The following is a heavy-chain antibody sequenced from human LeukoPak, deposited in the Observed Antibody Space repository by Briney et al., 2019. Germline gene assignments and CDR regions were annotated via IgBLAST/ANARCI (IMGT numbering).Heavy chain of an antibody. D-gene: IGHD3-3*01. J-gene: IGHJ5*02. V-gene: IGHV3-23*01. CDR1: GFTFSSYA. CDR2: ISGSGGST. Sequence: PGGSLRLSCAASGFTFSSYAMSWVRQAPGKGLEWVSAISGSGGSTYYADSVKGRFTISRDNSKNTLYLQMNSLRAEDTAVYYCAKDLALTITIFGVVIIPWGQGTLVTVSS. CDR3: AKDLALTITIFGVVIIP.